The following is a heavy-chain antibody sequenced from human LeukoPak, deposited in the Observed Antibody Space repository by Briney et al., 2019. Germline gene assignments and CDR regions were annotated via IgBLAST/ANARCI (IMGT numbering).Heavy chain of an antibody. CDR1: GFTFGDYA. D-gene: IGHD6-13*01. V-gene: IGHV3-49*03. CDR2: IRSKAYGGTT. J-gene: IGHJ6*02. Sequence: GRSLRLSCTASGFTFGDYAMSWFRQAPGKGLEWVGFIRSKAYGGTTEYAASVKGRFTISRDDSKSIAYLQMNSLKTEDTAVYYCTSRDPQIAAADKYYYYGMDVWGQGTTVTVSS. CDR3: TSRDPQIAAADKYYYYGMDV.